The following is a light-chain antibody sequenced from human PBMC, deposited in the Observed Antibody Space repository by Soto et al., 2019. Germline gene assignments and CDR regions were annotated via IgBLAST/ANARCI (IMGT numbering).Light chain of an antibody. V-gene: IGKV1-33*01. J-gene: IGKJ2*01. CDR1: QDINNL. CDR2: DAS. CDR3: QHYDNYPMYT. Sequence: DLQMTQSPSSLSASVGDRVTITCQASQDINNLLNWYQQKPGKAPKLLIYDASNLETGVPSRFSGSGSGTDYTFTISSLEPEDIATYYCQHYDNYPMYTFGQGTKLEIK.